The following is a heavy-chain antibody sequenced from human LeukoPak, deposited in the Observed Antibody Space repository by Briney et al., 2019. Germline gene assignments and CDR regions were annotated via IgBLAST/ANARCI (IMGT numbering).Heavy chain of an antibody. V-gene: IGHV4-59*12. CDR1: GGSISSYY. Sequence: SETLSLTCTVSGGSISSYYWSWIRQPPGKGLEWIGYIYYSGSTNYNPSLKSRVTISVDTSKNQFSLKLSSVTAADTAVYYCARDRAYSGYDYGDYWGQGTLVTVSS. CDR2: IYYSGST. CDR3: ARDRAYSGYDYGDY. J-gene: IGHJ4*02. D-gene: IGHD5-12*01.